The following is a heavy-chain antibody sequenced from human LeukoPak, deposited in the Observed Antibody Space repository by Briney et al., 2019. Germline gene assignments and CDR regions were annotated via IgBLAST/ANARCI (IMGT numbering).Heavy chain of an antibody. J-gene: IGHJ4*02. Sequence: GGSLRLSCAASGFTFSSYAMSWVRQAPGKGLEWVSAISGSGGSTYYADSVRGRFTISRDNSKNTLYLQMNSLRAEDTAVYYCAKLSPQQWLVLGDYFDYWGQGTLVTVPS. CDR3: AKLSPQQWLVLGDYFDY. V-gene: IGHV3-23*01. CDR1: GFTFSSYA. D-gene: IGHD6-19*01. CDR2: ISGSGGST.